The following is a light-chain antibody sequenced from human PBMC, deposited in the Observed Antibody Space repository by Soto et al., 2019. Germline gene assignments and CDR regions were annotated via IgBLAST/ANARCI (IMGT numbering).Light chain of an antibody. J-gene: IGKJ1*01. CDR1: QSVSSSY. CDR3: QQYGSSPWT. V-gene: IGKV3-20*01. Sequence: EIVLTQPPATLSLSPGERATLSCRASQSVSSSYLAWYQQKPGQAPRLLIYGASGRATGIPDRFSGSGSGTDFTLTISRLEPEDFAVYYCQQYGSSPWTFGQGTKVDIK. CDR2: GAS.